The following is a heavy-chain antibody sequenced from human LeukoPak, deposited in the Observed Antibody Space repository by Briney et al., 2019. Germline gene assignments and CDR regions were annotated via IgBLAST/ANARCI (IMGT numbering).Heavy chain of an antibody. CDR1: GFSVSTNY. J-gene: IGHJ4*02. CDR2: IYTGGST. V-gene: IGHV3-66*02. CDR3: ARAEVLSFFDS. Sequence: GGSLRLSCTATGFSVSTNYMNWVRQAPGKGLEWVSVIYTGGSTYYADSVKGRFNISRDNSKNTVYLQMNSLRPEDTAVYYCARAEVLSFFDSWGQGTLVTVSS. D-gene: IGHD4/OR15-4a*01.